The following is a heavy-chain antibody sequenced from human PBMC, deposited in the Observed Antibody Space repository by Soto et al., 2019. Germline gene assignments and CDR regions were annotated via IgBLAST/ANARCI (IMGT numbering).Heavy chain of an antibody. D-gene: IGHD6-13*01. V-gene: IGHV3-23*01. J-gene: IGHJ4*02. CDR1: GFTFSNFY. CDR3: AKLGVKIVTAGTDY. Sequence: GGSLRLSCAASGFTFSNFYMYWVRQAPGKGLEWISAISPSGDKPSYADSVKGRFAISRDNSKNTLYLLMNSLRGDDTAVYFCAKLGVKIVTAGTDYWGQGTLVTVSS. CDR2: ISPSGDKP.